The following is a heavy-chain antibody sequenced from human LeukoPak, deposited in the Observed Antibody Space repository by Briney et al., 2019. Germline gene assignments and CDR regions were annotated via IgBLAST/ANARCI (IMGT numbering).Heavy chain of an antibody. Sequence: SETLSLTCAVYGGSFSGYYWSWIRQPPGKGLEWIGEINHSGSTNYHPSLKSRVTISVATSKNQFSLKLSSVTAADTAVYYCARGWEAAAGTGYNWFDPWAREPWSPSPQ. J-gene: IGHJ5*02. CDR1: GGSFSGYY. V-gene: IGHV4-34*01. CDR3: ARGWEAAAGTGYNWFDP. D-gene: IGHD6-13*01. CDR2: INHSGST.